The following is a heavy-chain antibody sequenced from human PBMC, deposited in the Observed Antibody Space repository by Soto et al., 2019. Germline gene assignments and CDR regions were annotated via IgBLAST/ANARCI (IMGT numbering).Heavy chain of an antibody. D-gene: IGHD5-18*01. CDR3: ARLLRGFNYGPPRD. V-gene: IGHV4-39*01. J-gene: IGHJ4*02. CDR2: VYFSGIT. CDR1: GGSISISNYY. Sequence: QLQLQESGPGLVKPSETLSLTCTVSGGSISISNYYWGWIRHPPGKGLEWIGSVYFSGITYYNPSLESRLTIAVDTSKNQFSLRLSSVTAADTAMYYCARLLRGFNYGPPRDWGQGTLVTVSS.